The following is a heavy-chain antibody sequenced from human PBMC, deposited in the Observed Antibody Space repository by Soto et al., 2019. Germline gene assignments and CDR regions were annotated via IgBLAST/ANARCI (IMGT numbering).Heavy chain of an antibody. J-gene: IGHJ3*02. CDR3: AGDRCGRGAIDAFDI. D-gene: IGHD1-26*01. Sequence: GSLRLSCAASGFTFSSYAMHWGRQAPGKGLERGALISNDGSNKYYAYSGKGRFIISRDNSKNTLYLQMNSLRAEDMAVDYCAGDRCGRGAIDAFDIWGQGKMVTVSS. CDR2: ISNDGSNK. CDR1: GFTFSSYA. V-gene: IGHV3-30-3*01.